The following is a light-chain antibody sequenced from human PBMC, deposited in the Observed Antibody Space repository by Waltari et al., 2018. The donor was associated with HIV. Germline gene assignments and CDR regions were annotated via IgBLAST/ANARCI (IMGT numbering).Light chain of an antibody. CDR3: SSYAGSYTYV. J-gene: IGLJ1*01. CDR2: EVR. V-gene: IGLV2-8*01. Sequence: QSALTQPPSASGSPGQSVTISCTATGSDVGSQNSVTWYQHHPGKAPKLIIYEVRKRPSGVPDRFSGSKSGNTASLTVSGFQAEDEADYYCSSYAGSYTYVFGTGTRLTVL. CDR1: GSDVGSQNS.